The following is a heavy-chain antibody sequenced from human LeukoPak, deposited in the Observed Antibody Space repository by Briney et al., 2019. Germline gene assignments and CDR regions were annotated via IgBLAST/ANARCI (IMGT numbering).Heavy chain of an antibody. J-gene: IGHJ2*01. CDR2: FYYTGTI. Sequence: PSETLSLTCIVSGGSMSSTDHFWGWIRQPPGKGLEWIGSFYYTGTIFYSTSLESRGTISIDTSKNQFSLKIRSVTAADTAVYYCARQGVVPNKAGWYFDLWGRGALVTVSS. V-gene: IGHV4-39*01. D-gene: IGHD3-10*01. CDR1: GGSMSSTDHF. CDR3: ARQGVVPNKAGWYFDL.